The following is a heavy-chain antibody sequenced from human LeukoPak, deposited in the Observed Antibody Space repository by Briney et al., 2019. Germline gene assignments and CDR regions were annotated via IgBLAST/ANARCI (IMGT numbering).Heavy chain of an antibody. CDR3: ARPLSISGYYYDAFDI. CDR1: GGSISSGDYY. D-gene: IGHD3-22*01. J-gene: IGHJ3*02. V-gene: IGHV4-61*08. CDR2: IYYSGST. Sequence: SQTLSLTCTVSGGSISSGDYYWSWIRQPPGKGLEWIGYIYYSGSTNYNPSLKSRVTISVDTSKNQFSLKLSSVTAADMAVYYCARPLSISGYYYDAFDIWGQGTMVTVSS.